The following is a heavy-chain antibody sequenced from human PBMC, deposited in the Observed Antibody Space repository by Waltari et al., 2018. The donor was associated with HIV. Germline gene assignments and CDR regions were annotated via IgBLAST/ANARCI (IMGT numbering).Heavy chain of an antibody. CDR3: ARGYYYDSSGHEYFQH. D-gene: IGHD3-22*01. J-gene: IGHJ1*01. CDR1: GYTFTGYY. Sequence: QVQLVQSGAEVKKPGASVKVSCKASGYTFTGYYMHWVRQAPGQGLEWMGRINPNSGGTNYAQKFQGRVTMTRDTSISTAYMELSRLRSDDTAVYYCARGYYYDSSGHEYFQHWGQGTLVTVSS. V-gene: IGHV1-2*06. CDR2: INPNSGGT.